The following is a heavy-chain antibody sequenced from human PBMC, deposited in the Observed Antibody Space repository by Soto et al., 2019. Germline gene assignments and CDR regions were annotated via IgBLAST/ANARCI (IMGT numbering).Heavy chain of an antibody. CDR1: GGSISSGGYY. D-gene: IGHD3-22*01. V-gene: IGHV4-31*03. J-gene: IGHJ5*02. CDR2: IYYSGST. CDR3: ARGINYYDSSGDSWFDP. Sequence: SETLSLTCTVSGGSISSGGYYWSWIRQHPGKGLEWIGYIYYSGSTYYNPSLKSRVTISVDTSKNQFSLKLGSVTAADTAVYYCARGINYYDSSGDSWFDPWGQGTLVTVSS.